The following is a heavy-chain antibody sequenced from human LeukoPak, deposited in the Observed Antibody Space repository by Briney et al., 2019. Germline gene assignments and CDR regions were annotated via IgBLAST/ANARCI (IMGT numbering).Heavy chain of an antibody. CDR2: IYYSGST. D-gene: IGHD2-2*02. Sequence: PSETLSLTCTVSGGSISSYYCSWIRQPPGKGLEWIGYIYYSGSTNYNPSLKSRVTISVDTSKNQFSLKLSSVTAADTAVYYCARVPYCSSTSCYILDYWGQGTLVTVSS. CDR3: ARVPYCSSTSCYILDY. V-gene: IGHV4-59*01. CDR1: GGSISSYY. J-gene: IGHJ4*02.